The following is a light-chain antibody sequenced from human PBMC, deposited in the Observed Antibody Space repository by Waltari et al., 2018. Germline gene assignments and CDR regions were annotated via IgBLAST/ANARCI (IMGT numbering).Light chain of an antibody. CDR2: SNN. CDR3: ATWDDSLNGVV. J-gene: IGLJ2*01. V-gene: IGLV1-44*01. CDR1: RSNIGTNT. Sequence: QSVLTQPPSASGTPGQGVTISCSGSRSNIGTNTVNWYQQLPGTAPKVLIYSNNQRPSGVPYRFSGSKSGTSASLAVSGLQSEDEGDYYCATWDDSLNGVVFGGGTKLTVL.